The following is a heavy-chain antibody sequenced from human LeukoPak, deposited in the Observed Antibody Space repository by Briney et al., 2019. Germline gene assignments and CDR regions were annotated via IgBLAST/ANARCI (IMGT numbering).Heavy chain of an antibody. CDR2: IYSGGST. D-gene: IGHD1-1*01. V-gene: IGHV3-53*01. Sequence: GGSLRLSCAASGFTVSSNYMSWVRQAPGKGLEWVSVIYSGGSTYYADSVKGRFTISRDNSKNTLYLQMNSLRAEDTAVYYCAKRNLAGYFDYWGQGTLVTVSS. J-gene: IGHJ4*02. CDR3: AKRNLAGYFDY. CDR1: GFTVSSNY.